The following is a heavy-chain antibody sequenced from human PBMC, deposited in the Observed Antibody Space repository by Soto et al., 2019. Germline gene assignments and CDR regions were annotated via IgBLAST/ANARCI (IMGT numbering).Heavy chain of an antibody. Sequence: SETLSLTCPVSGGSIISGGYYCSCIRQHPGKGLEWIGYIYYSGSTYYNPSLKSRVTISVDTSKNQFSLKLSSVTAADTAVYYCAREPYCSSTSCYNYNWFDPWGQGTLVTVSS. D-gene: IGHD2-2*02. CDR1: GGSIISGGYY. CDR3: AREPYCSSTSCYNYNWFDP. J-gene: IGHJ5*02. CDR2: IYYSGST. V-gene: IGHV4-31*03.